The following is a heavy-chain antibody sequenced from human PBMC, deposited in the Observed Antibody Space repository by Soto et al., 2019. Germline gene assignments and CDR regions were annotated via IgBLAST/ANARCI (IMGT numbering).Heavy chain of an antibody. D-gene: IGHD4-17*01. CDR3: GRVRDDYGDYKGAFAI. CDR2: IIPIFGTA. J-gene: IGHJ3*02. CDR1: GGTFSSYA. V-gene: IGHV1-69*01. Sequence: QVQLVQSGAEVKKPGSSVKVSCKASGGTFSSYAISWVRQAPGQGLEWMGGIIPIFGTANYAQKFQGGVMISKDECTSAVYMGLSSSRSEATAVYYCGRVRDDYGDYKGAFAIWGKGTMVTVSS.